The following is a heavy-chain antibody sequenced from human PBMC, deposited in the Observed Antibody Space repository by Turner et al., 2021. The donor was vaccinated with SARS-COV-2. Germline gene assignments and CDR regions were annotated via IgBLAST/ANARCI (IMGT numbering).Heavy chain of an antibody. Sequence: QVQLVESGGGVVQPGRSLRLSCAASGFTFSSFGMHWVRQAPGKGLGWVAVIWYDGSNKYYADSVKGRFTISRDNSKNTLYLQMNSLRAEDTAVYYCARACSSTGCYYFDSWGQGTLVTVSS. D-gene: IGHD2-2*01. V-gene: IGHV3-33*01. CDR1: GFTFSSFG. CDR2: IWYDGSNK. J-gene: IGHJ4*02. CDR3: ARACSSTGCYYFDS.